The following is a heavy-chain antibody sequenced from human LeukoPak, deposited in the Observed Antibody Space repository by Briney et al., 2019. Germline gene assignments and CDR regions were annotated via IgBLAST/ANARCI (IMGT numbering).Heavy chain of an antibody. CDR2: IYYSGTT. CDR3: ARVGISSGYYSEPFDY. CDR1: GGSISSSSYY. D-gene: IGHD3-22*01. V-gene: IGHV4-39*07. Sequence: PSETLSLTCTVSGGSISSSSYYWGWIRQPPGKRLEWIGNIYYSGTTYYNPSLESRVTISLDTSKNQFSLNLSSVTAADTAVYYCARVGISSGYYSEPFDYWGQGTLVTVSS. J-gene: IGHJ4*02.